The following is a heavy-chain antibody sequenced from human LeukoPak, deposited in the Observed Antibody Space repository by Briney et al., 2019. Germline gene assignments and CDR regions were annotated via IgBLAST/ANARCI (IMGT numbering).Heavy chain of an antibody. CDR2: ISSNGGST. V-gene: IGHV3-64*01. Sequence: GGSLRLSCAASGFTFSSYAMHWVRQAPGKGLEYVSAISSNGGSTYYANSVKGRFTISRDNSKNTLYPQMGSLRAEDTAVYYCARIEVGWQPSSRSYYYYGMDVWGQGTTVTVSS. CDR1: GFTFSSYA. D-gene: IGHD2-15*01. CDR3: ARIEVGWQPSSRSYYYYGMDV. J-gene: IGHJ6*02.